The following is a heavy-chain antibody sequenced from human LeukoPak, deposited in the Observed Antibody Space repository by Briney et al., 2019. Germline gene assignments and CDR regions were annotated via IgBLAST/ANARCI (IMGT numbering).Heavy chain of an antibody. D-gene: IGHD3-10*01. J-gene: IGHJ4*02. V-gene: IGHV3-15*05. CDR1: GFTFSNAW. Sequence: GGSLRLSCAASGFTFSNAWMSWVRQAPGKGLEWVGRIKSKTDGGTTDYAAPVKGRFTISRDDSKNTLYLQMNSLRVEDTAVYYCAREWSGFGELPDYWGQGTLVTVSS. CDR3: AREWSGFGELPDY. CDR2: IKSKTDGGTT.